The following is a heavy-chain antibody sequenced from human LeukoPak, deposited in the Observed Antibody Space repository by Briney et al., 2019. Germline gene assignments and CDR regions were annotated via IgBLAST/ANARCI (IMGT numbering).Heavy chain of an antibody. J-gene: IGHJ4*02. CDR2: IYYSGST. D-gene: IGHD3-22*01. CDR1: GGSISSYY. CDR3: ARHLYESRGQTSFDY. V-gene: IGHV4-59*08. Sequence: SETLSLTCTVSGGSISSYYWSWVRQPPGKGLEWIGYIYYSGSTNYNPSLKSRVTISVDTSKNQFSLKLSSVTAADTAIYYCARHLYESRGQTSFDYWGQGTLVTVSS.